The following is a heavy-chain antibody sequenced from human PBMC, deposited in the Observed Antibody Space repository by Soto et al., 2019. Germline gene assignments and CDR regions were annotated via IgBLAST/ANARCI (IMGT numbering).Heavy chain of an antibody. V-gene: IGHV3-23*01. CDR2: TSGSGGST. CDR3: AKTWSAEAATPFVQH. CDR1: GFTFSSYA. Sequence: EVQLLESGGGLVQPGGSLRLSCAASGFTFSSYAMSWVRQAPGKGLEWVSVTSGSGGSTYFADSVKGRFSVSRDNSKNTLYLQMNSLRAEDTALDYCAKTWSAEAATPFVQHWGQGTLVTVSS. D-gene: IGHD2-2*02. J-gene: IGHJ1*01.